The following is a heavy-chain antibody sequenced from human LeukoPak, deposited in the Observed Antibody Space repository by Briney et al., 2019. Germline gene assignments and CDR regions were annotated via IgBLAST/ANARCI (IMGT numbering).Heavy chain of an antibody. CDR1: GFTFSSYA. J-gene: IGHJ4*02. V-gene: IGHV3-30-3*01. CDR3: ARGFTMVRGVTFNFDY. CDR2: ISYDGSNK. D-gene: IGHD3-10*01. Sequence: GGSLRLSCVASGFTFSSYAMHWVRQAPGKGLEWVAVISYDGSNKYYADSVKGRFTISRDNSKNTLYLQMNSLRAEDTAVYYCARGFTMVRGVTFNFDYWGQGTLVTVSS.